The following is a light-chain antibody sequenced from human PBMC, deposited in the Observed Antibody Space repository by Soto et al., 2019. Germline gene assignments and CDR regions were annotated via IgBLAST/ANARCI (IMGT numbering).Light chain of an antibody. J-gene: IGKJ1*01. V-gene: IGKV3D-20*02. CDR2: GAS. CDR1: QSVSSSY. Sequence: PGERVTLSCRASQSVSSSYLTWYQQKPGQAPRLLIYGASTRATSIPARFSGSGSGTDFTLTISSLEPEDFAVYYCQERSNWPTWTFGQGTKVDIK. CDR3: QERSNWPTWT.